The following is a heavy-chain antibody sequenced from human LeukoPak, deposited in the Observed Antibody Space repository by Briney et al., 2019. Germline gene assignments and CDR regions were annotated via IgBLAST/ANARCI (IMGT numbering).Heavy chain of an antibody. J-gene: IGHJ4*02. Sequence: GGSLRLSCEASGFTFSSYSMNWVRQAPGKGLEWVSSISSSSSYIYYADSVKGRFTISRDNAKNSLYLQMNSLRAEDTAVYYCARPQADKYYEIDYWGQGTLVTVSS. V-gene: IGHV3-21*04. CDR2: ISSSSSYI. CDR1: GFTFSSYS. CDR3: ARPQADKYYEIDY. D-gene: IGHD3-22*01.